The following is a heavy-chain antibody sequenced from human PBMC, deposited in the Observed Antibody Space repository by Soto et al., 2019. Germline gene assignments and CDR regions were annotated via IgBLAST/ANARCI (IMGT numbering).Heavy chain of an antibody. J-gene: IGHJ5*02. V-gene: IGHV3-30*04. D-gene: IGHD3-10*01. CDR1: GFSFSHYA. CDR2: ISYDGENQ. Sequence: SLRLSYAASGFSFSHYAMHWVRQPPGKGLEWVALISYDGENQYFTDSVRGRFTISRDNSKTAVYLEMNDLRLDDTATYYCVSPHSESSNAFDLWGQGTLDTVSS. CDR3: VSPHSESSNAFDL.